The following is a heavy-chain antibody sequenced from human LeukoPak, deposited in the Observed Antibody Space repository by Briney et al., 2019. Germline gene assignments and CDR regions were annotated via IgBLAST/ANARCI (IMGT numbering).Heavy chain of an antibody. CDR1: GGSISSYY. J-gene: IGHJ3*02. CDR3: AGIILGDCSGGSCYLDAFDI. CDR2: IYYSGST. V-gene: IGHV4-59*01. D-gene: IGHD2-15*01. Sequence: PSETLSLTCTVSGGSISSYYWSWIRQPPGKGLEWIGYIYYSGSTNYNPSLKSRVTISVDTSKNQFSLKLSSVTAADTAVYYCAGIILGDCSGGSCYLDAFDIWGQGTMVTVSS.